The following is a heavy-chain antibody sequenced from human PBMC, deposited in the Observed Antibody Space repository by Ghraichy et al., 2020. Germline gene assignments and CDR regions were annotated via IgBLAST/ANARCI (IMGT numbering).Heavy chain of an antibody. Sequence: SETLSLTCTVSGGSISSYYWNWIRQPPGRGLEWIGYIYYNGNTNYNPSLKSRVTISTDTSNNQFSLRLSSVTAADTAVYYCARGLNSGHYYYYYYMDVWGKGTTVTVSS. D-gene: IGHD1-26*01. J-gene: IGHJ6*03. V-gene: IGHV4-59*01. CDR2: IYYNGNT. CDR3: ARGLNSGHYYYYYYMDV. CDR1: GGSISSYY.